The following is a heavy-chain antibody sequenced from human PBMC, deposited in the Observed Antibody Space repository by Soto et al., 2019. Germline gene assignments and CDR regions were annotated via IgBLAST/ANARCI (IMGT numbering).Heavy chain of an antibody. CDR3: ARQATYSSSWPD. Sequence: ASVKVSCKASGYRFTSYAMHWVRQAPGQRLEWMGWINAGNSDTKYSQKFQGRVTITSDTSASTAYMELSSLRSEDTAVYYCARQATYSSSWPDWGQGTLVTVSS. D-gene: IGHD6-13*01. CDR1: GYRFTSYA. V-gene: IGHV1-3*01. J-gene: IGHJ4*02. CDR2: INAGNSDT.